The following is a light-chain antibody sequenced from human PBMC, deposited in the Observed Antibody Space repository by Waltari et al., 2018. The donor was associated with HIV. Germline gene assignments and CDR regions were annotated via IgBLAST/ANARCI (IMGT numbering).Light chain of an antibody. J-gene: IGLJ1*01. Sequence: QSALTQPASVSGSPGQSITISCTGTSSEIGVYNYVSWYQQHPDKAPKLMIYDVSKRPSGVSNRFSGSKSGNTASLTISGLQAEDEADYYCSSYTSTSTYVFGTGTKVTVL. CDR1: SSEIGVYNY. CDR3: SSYTSTSTYV. V-gene: IGLV2-14*01. CDR2: DVS.